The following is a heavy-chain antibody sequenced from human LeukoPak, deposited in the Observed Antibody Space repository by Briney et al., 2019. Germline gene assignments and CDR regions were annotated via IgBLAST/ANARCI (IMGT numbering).Heavy chain of an antibody. D-gene: IGHD5-12*01. Sequence: GGSLRLSCAASGFTFSSYSMNWVRQAPGKGLEWVSGISWNSGSIGYADSVKGRFTISRDNAKNSLYLQMNSLRAEDTALYYCAKGEGGYDSFHNTWFDPWGQGTLVTVSS. V-gene: IGHV3-9*01. J-gene: IGHJ5*02. CDR1: GFTFSSYS. CDR3: AKGEGGYDSFHNTWFDP. CDR2: ISWNSGSI.